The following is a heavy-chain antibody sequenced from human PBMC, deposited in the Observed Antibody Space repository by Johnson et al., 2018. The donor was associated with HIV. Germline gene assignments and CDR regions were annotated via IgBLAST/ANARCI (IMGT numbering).Heavy chain of an antibody. CDR1: GFTFSSYG. J-gene: IGHJ3*01. D-gene: IGHD4-17*01. CDR3: ARDSTPWGGEHVGYAFDL. V-gene: IGHV3-15*07. CDR2: IRSTTAGGTI. Sequence: VQLVESGGGLVQPGGSLRLSCAASGFTFSSYGMHWVRQAPGKGLEWVSGIRSTTAGGTIEYAAPVKGCFTISRDDSKDNLYLQMNSLIIEDTAVYYCARDSTPWGGEHVGYAFDLWGRGTLVTISS.